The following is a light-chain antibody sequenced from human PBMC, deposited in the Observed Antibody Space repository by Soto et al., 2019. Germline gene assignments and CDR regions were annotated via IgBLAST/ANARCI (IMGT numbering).Light chain of an antibody. CDR3: QQLKTYPLT. Sequence: DIPLTQSPSFLSASVGDRVTITCRASQGISDYLAWYQQKPGNAPKLLIYGASTLQSEVPSRFSGSGSGTEFSLTISSLQPEDFATYFCQQLKTYPLTFGGGTRVEIK. J-gene: IGKJ4*01. CDR1: QGISDY. V-gene: IGKV1-9*01. CDR2: GAS.